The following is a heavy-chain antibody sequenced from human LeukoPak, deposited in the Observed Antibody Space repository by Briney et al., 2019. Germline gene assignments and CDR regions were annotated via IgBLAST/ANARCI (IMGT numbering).Heavy chain of an antibody. J-gene: IGHJ4*02. CDR1: GYTLTELS. D-gene: IGHD6-13*01. CDR2: FDPEDGET. V-gene: IGHV1-24*01. Sequence: ASVKVSCKVSGYTLTELSMHWVRQAPGPGLEWMGGFDPEDGETIYAQKFQGRVAMTEDTSTDTAYMELSSLRSEDTAVYYCATTGSIAAAGKSVWFHWGQGTLVTVSS. CDR3: ATTGSIAAAGKSVWFH.